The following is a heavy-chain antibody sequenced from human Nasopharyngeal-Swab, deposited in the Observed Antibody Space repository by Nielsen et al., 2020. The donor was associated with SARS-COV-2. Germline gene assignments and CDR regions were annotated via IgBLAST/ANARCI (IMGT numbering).Heavy chain of an antibody. Sequence: SVKVSCKASGGPFSSYAISWVRQASGQGLEWMGGIIPIFGTANYAQKFQGRVTITADESTSTAYMGLSSLRSEDTVVYYCARVIVGGWKDAFDIWGQGTMVTVSS. V-gene: IGHV1-69*13. CDR3: ARVIVGGWKDAFDI. D-gene: IGHD6-19*01. CDR1: GGPFSSYA. CDR2: IIPIFGTA. J-gene: IGHJ3*02.